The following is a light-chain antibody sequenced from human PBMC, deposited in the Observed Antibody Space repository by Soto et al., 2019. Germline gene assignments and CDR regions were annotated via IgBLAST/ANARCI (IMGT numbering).Light chain of an antibody. V-gene: IGLV2-14*01. CDR3: ISYSSSSTLVV. Sequence: QYALTQPASVSGYPGQSIIISCTGTSSAVGAYNYVSWYQQHPGKAPKLIIYDVNNRPSGVSNLFSGSKSGNTASLTISGLRAEDEADYYCISYSSSSTLVVFGGGTKLTVL. CDR1: SSAVGAYNY. CDR2: DVN. J-gene: IGLJ2*01.